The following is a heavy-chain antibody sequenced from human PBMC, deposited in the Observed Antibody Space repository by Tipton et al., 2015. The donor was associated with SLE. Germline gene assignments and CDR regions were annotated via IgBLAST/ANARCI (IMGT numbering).Heavy chain of an antibody. CDR1: GGSFSGYY. CDR2: VNHSGGT. CDR3: ARGWDYDAWSGDADY. Sequence: LRLSCAVYGGSFSGYYWSWIRQPPGKGLEWIGEVNHSGGTTYNSSLKSRVTIFVDTSKNQFSLKLSSVTAADTAVYYCARGWDYDAWSGDADYWGQGALVTVSS. D-gene: IGHD3-3*01. J-gene: IGHJ4*02. V-gene: IGHV4-34*01.